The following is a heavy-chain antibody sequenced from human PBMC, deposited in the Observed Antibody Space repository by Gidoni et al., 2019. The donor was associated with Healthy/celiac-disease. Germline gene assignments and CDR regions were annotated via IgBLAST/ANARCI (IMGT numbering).Heavy chain of an antibody. J-gene: IGHJ3*02. Sequence: QVQLQESGPGLVKPSQTLSLTCPVSGGSISSGGYYWSWIRQHPGKGLEWIGYIYYSGSTYYNPSLKSRVTISVDTSKNQFSLKLSSVTAADTAVYYCAREAPHYYGQGHDAFDIWGQGTMVTVSS. CDR3: AREAPHYYGQGHDAFDI. V-gene: IGHV4-31*03. CDR2: IYYSGST. D-gene: IGHD3-10*01. CDR1: GGSISSGGYY.